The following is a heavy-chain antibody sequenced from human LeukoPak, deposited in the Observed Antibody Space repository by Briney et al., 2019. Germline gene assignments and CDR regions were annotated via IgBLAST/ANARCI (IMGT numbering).Heavy chain of an antibody. CDR3: ARVRYNYGDSDY. CDR2: IYHNGNT. V-gene: IGHV4-38-2*01. Sequence: KPSETLSLTCAVSGYSISSGYYRGWIRQPPGKGLEWIGTIYHNGNTYYNPSLKSRVTISVDTSKNQFSLKLSSVTAADTAVYYCARVRYNYGDSDYWGQGTLVTVSS. D-gene: IGHD5-18*01. CDR1: GYSISSGYY. J-gene: IGHJ4*02.